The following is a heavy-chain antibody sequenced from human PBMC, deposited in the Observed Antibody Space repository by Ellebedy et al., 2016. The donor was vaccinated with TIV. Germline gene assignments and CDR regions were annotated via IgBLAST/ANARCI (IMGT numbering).Heavy chain of an antibody. CDR3: ARAEGGGASDY. Sequence: ASVKVSXXASGYTFTSYGISWVRQAPGQGLEWMGWINPNSGGTNYAQKFQGRVTMTRDTSISTAYMELSRLRSDDTAVYYCARAEGGGASDYWGQGTLVTVSS. CDR1: GYTFTSYG. V-gene: IGHV1-2*02. D-gene: IGHD1-26*01. J-gene: IGHJ4*02. CDR2: INPNSGGT.